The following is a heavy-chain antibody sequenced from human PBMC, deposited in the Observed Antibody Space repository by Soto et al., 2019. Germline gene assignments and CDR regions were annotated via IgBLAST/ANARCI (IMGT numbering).Heavy chain of an antibody. CDR1: GGSFSGYY. V-gene: IGHV4-34*01. CDR2: INHSGST. D-gene: IGHD5-12*01. Sequence: SETLSLTCAVYGGSFSGYYWSWIRQPPGKGLEWIGEINHSGSTNYNPSLKSRVTISVDTSKNQFSLKLSSVTAADTAVYYCARKGYPYYFDYWGQGTLVNVSS. J-gene: IGHJ4*02. CDR3: ARKGYPYYFDY.